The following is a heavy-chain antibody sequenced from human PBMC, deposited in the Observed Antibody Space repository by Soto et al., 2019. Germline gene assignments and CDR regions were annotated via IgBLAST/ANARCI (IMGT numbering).Heavy chain of an antibody. Sequence: GSLRLSCAASGFTFSSYAMSWVRQAPGKGLEWVSAISGSGGSTYYADSVKGRFTISRDNSKNTLYLQMNSLRAEDTAVYYCAKDARGVVVPAAIYYYYYGMDVWGQGTTVTVSS. D-gene: IGHD2-2*01. CDR2: ISGSGGST. V-gene: IGHV3-23*01. CDR1: GFTFSSYA. J-gene: IGHJ6*02. CDR3: AKDARGVVVPAAIYYYYYGMDV.